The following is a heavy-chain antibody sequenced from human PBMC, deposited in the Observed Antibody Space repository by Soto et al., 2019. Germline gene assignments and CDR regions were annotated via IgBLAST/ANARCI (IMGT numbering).Heavy chain of an antibody. V-gene: IGHV1-18*01. CDR3: AREAYGSGTYYNDY. D-gene: IGHD3-10*01. J-gene: IGHJ4*02. CDR2: ISADNGNT. CDR1: GYTFTTYD. Sequence: ASVKVSCKASGYTFTTYDITWVRQAPGQGLEWMGWISADNGNTNYAQKLQGRVSMTTDTYTSTAYMEVRSLRSDDTAVYYCAREAYGSGTYYNDYWGQGTLVTVSS.